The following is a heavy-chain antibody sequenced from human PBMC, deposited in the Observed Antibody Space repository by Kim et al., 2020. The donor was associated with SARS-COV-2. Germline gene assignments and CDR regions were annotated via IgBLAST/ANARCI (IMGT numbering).Heavy chain of an antibody. Sequence: ASVKVSCKASGYTFTSYGLCWVRQAPGQGLEWMGWISGNSAYTEYAQNLQGRVTMTTDTSTGTAYLELRSLRSDDTAVYYCARDGVPGYFTDWGQGTLVTVSS. CDR2: ISGNSAYT. D-gene: IGHD2-8*01. J-gene: IGHJ4*02. CDR3: ARDGVPGYFTD. CDR1: GYTFTSYG. V-gene: IGHV1-18*04.